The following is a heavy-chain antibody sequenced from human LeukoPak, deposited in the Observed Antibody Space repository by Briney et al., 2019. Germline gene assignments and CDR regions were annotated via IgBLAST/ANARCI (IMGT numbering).Heavy chain of an antibody. CDR1: GFTFSSYA. J-gene: IGHJ4*02. Sequence: GGSLRLSCAASGFTFSSYAMSWVRQAPGKGLEWVSAISGSGGGTYYADSVKGRFTISRDNSKNTLYLQMNSLRAEDTAVYYCAKVGGSGWYRLGLDYWGQGTLVTVSS. V-gene: IGHV3-23*01. CDR3: AKVGGSGWYRLGLDY. D-gene: IGHD6-19*01. CDR2: ISGSGGGT.